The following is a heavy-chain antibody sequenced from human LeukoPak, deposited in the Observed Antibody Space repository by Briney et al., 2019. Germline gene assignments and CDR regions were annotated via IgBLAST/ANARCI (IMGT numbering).Heavy chain of an antibody. CDR2: IYHSGST. J-gene: IGHJ4*02. CDR1: GYSISSGYY. CDR3: ARARSSLVGATTLFDY. Sequence: KSSETLSLTCTVSGYSISSGYYWGWIRQPPGKGLEWIGSIYHSGSTYYNPSLKSRVTISVDTSKNQFSLKLSSVTAADTAVYYCARARSSLVGATTLFDYWGQGTLVTVSS. D-gene: IGHD1-26*01. V-gene: IGHV4-38-2*02.